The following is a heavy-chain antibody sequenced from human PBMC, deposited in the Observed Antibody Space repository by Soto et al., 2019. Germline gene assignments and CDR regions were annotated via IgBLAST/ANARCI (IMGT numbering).Heavy chain of an antibody. V-gene: IGHV3-23*01. J-gene: IGHJ4*02. CDR1: GFNFYKYA. D-gene: IGHD3-10*01. Sequence: GGSLRLSCVGSGFNFYKYAMSWVRQTPGKGLEWVAGLTTTGVTVHYSDSVKGRFTVSRDNSKNTLFLQMDSLRAEDTARYFCARDFFDSGSFYWIFDFWGQGTLVTVSS. CDR2: LTTTGVTV. CDR3: ARDFFDSGSFYWIFDF.